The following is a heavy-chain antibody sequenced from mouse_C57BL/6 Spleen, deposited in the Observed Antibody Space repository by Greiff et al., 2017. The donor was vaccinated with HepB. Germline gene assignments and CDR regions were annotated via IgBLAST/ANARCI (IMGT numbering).Heavy chain of an antibody. V-gene: IGHV5-17*01. J-gene: IGHJ1*03. CDR2: ISSGSSTI. CDR1: GFTFSDYG. D-gene: IGHD4-1*01. Sequence: EVQRVESGGGLVKPGGSLKLSCAASGFTFSDYGMHWVRQAPEKGLEWVAYISSGSSTIYYADKVKGRFTISRDNAKNTLFLQMTSLRSEDTAMYYCAGRLGREGYFDVWGTGTTVTVSS. CDR3: AGRLGREGYFDV.